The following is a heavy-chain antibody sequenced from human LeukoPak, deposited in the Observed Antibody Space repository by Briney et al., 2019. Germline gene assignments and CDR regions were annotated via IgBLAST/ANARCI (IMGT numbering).Heavy chain of an antibody. CDR2: LNPSGGRT. CDR3: ARDLIVDTVMGLFDY. Sequence: ASVKVSCKAFGYTFTSHYMHWVRQAPGQGLEWMGILNPSGGRTTYAQKLKGRVTMTRDTSTSTVYMELSSLRSEDTAVYYCARDLIVDTVMGLFDYWGQGTLVTVSS. CDR1: GYTFTSHY. J-gene: IGHJ4*02. V-gene: IGHV1-46*01. D-gene: IGHD5-18*01.